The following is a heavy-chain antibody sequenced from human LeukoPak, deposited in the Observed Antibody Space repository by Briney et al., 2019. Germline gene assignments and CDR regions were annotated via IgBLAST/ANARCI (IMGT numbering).Heavy chain of an antibody. CDR3: AREPPPRGQYYDILTGYWYNWFDP. CDR2: IKQDGSEK. D-gene: IGHD3-9*01. V-gene: IGHV3-7*01. J-gene: IGHJ5*02. Sequence: GGSLRLSCAAPGFTFSSYWMSWVRQAPGKGLEWVANIKQDGSEKYYVDSVKGRFTISRDNAKNSLYLQMNSLRAEDTAVYYCAREPPPRGQYYDILTGYWYNWFDPWGQGTLVTVSS. CDR1: GFTFSSYW.